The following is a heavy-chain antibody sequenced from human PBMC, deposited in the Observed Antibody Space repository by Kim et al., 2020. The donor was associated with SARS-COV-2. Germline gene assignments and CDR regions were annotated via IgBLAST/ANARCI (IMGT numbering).Heavy chain of an antibody. CDR2: ISYDGSNK. CDR1: GFTFSSYG. CDR3: AKDHADYDSSGYYY. D-gene: IGHD3-22*01. V-gene: IGHV3-30*18. Sequence: GGSLRLSCAASGFTFSSYGMHWVRQAPGKGLEWVAVISYDGSNKYYADSVKGRFTISRDNSKNTLYLQMNSLTAEDTAVYYCAKDHADYDSSGYYYGG. J-gene: IGHJ4*01.